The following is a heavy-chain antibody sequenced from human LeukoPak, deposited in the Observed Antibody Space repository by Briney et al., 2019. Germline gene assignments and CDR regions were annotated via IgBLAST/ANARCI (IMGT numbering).Heavy chain of an antibody. V-gene: IGHV3-74*01. CDR2: INSDGTST. J-gene: IGHJ4*02. D-gene: IGHD6-13*01. CDR1: GFTFSSYW. Sequence: TGGSLRLSCAASGFTFSSYWMHWVRHDPGKGLVWVSRINSDGTSTSYADSVKGRFTISRDNAKNTLFLQMNSLRAEDTAVYYCARGRGLAAVGSDYWGQGTLVTVSS. CDR3: ARGRGLAAVGSDY.